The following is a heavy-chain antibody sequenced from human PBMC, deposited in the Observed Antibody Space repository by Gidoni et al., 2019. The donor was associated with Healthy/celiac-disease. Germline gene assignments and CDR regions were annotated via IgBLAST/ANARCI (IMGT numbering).Heavy chain of an antibody. CDR2: IIPIFGTA. D-gene: IGHD5-12*01. CDR3: ARVFGRGYSGYDRKGGYYYYGMDV. J-gene: IGHJ6*02. CDR1: GGTFSSYA. V-gene: IGHV1-69*01. Sequence: QVQLVQSGAAVKKPGSSVKVSCKASGGTFSSYAISWVRQAPGQGLEWMGGIIPIFGTANYAQKFQGRVTITADESTSTAYMELSSLRSEDTAVYYCARVFGRGYSGYDRKGGYYYYGMDVWGQGTTVTVSS.